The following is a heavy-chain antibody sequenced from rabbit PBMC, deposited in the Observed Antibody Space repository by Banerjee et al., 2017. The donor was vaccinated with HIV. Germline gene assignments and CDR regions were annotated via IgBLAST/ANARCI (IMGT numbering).Heavy chain of an antibody. CDR3: ARGWGSGLDL. Sequence: QSLEESGGDLVKPGASLTLTCKASGFSFSNGYVMCWVRQAPGKGLEWIACINTSSGNTVYASWAKGRFTISKASWTTVTLQMTSLTAADTATYFCARGWGSGLDLWGPGTLVTVS. CDR1: GFSFSNGYV. D-gene: IGHD4-1*01. J-gene: IGHJ4*01. V-gene: IGHV1S40*01. CDR2: INTSSGNT.